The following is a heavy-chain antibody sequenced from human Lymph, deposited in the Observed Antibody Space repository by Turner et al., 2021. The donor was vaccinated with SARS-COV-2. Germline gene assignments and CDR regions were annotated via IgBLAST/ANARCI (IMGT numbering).Heavy chain of an antibody. Sequence: QVQLVESGGGAVQPRRSLRLSCAASGFTFSTYAIYWVRQAPGKGLEWVAVISYDGSNKYYADSVKGRFTISRDNSKSTLYLQMNSLRAEDTAVYYCARYASGGYFYYGMDVWGQGTTVTVSS. D-gene: IGHD3-10*01. CDR1: GFTFSTYA. V-gene: IGHV3-30*04. CDR2: ISYDGSNK. CDR3: ARYASGGYFYYGMDV. J-gene: IGHJ6*02.